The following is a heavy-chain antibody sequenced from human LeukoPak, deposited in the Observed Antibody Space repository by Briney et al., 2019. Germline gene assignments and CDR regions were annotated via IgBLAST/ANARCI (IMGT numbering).Heavy chain of an antibody. CDR2: IWYDGSNK. CDR1: GFTFSSYG. J-gene: IGHJ6*02. V-gene: IGHV3-33*01. D-gene: IGHD2-15*01. CDR3: AREHCSGGSCYSYYYGMDV. Sequence: GGSLRLSCAASGFTFSSYGMHWVRQAPGKGLEWVAVIWYDGSNKYYADSVKGRFTISRDNSKNTLYLQMNSLRAEDTAVYYCAREHCSGGSCYSYYYGMDVWGQGTTVTVSS.